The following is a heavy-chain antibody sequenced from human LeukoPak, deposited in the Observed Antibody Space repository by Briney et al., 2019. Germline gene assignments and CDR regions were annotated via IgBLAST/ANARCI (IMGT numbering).Heavy chain of an antibody. J-gene: IGHJ6*03. CDR2: IYYSGST. V-gene: IGHV4-59*01. D-gene: IGHD6-13*01. CDR3: ARGGIQVYYYYYMDV. Sequence: SETLSLTCTVSGGSISSYYWSWIRQPPGKGLEWIGYIYYSGSTNYNPSLKSRVTISVDTSKNQFSLKLSSVTAADTAVYYCARGGIQVYYYYYMDVWGKGTTVTVSS. CDR1: GGSISSYY.